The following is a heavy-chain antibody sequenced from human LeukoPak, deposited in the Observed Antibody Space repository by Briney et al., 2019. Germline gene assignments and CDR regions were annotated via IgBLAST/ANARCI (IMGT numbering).Heavy chain of an antibody. D-gene: IGHD3-3*02. J-gene: IGHJ2*01. Sequence: PGGSLRLSCAASGFTFSSYAMSWVRQAPGKGLEWVSAISGSGGSTYYADSVKGRFTVSRDNSRNTLFLQMNSLRAEDTAIYYCAKDWGISLSIWYFDLWGRGTLVTVSS. CDR2: ISGSGGST. V-gene: IGHV3-23*01. CDR1: GFTFSSYA. CDR3: AKDWGISLSIWYFDL.